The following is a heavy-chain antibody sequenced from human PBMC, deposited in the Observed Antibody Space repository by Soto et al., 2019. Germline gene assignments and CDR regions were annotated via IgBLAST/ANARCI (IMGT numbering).Heavy chain of an antibody. D-gene: IGHD6-19*01. CDR1: GGSISSGGYY. J-gene: IGHJ3*02. CDR3: ARAISSGWYGDAFDI. CDR2: IYYSGST. Sequence: SETLSLTCTVSGGSISSGGYYWSWIRQHPGKGLEWIGYIYYSGSTYYNPSLKSRVTISVDTSKNQFSLKLSSVTAADTAVYYCARAISSGWYGDAFDIWGQGTMVTVSS. V-gene: IGHV4-31*03.